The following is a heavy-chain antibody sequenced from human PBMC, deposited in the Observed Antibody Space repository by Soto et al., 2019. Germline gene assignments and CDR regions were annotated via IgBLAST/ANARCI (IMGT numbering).Heavy chain of an antibody. CDR1: VFTFSSYA. Sequence: GSLRLSGSASVFTFSSYAMHWVRQAPGKGLEYVSAISSNGGSTYYADSVKGRFTISRDNSKNTLYLQMSSLRAEDTAVYYCVKAPRSGSPAWYYGMDVWGQGTTVTVSS. CDR2: ISSNGGST. D-gene: IGHD3-10*01. V-gene: IGHV3-64D*06. CDR3: VKAPRSGSPAWYYGMDV. J-gene: IGHJ6*02.